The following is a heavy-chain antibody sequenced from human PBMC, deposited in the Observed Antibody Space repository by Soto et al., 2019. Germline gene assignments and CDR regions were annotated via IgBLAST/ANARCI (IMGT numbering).Heavy chain of an antibody. V-gene: IGHV4-34*01. CDR1: GGSFSGYY. CDR2: INHSGST. D-gene: IGHD3-22*01. CDR3: ARGVRRYYDSSGYPPYYFDY. Sequence: SETLSLTCAVYGGSFSGYYWCWIRQPPGKGLEWIGEINHSGSTNYNPSLKSRVTISVDTSKNQFSLKLSSVTAADTAVYYCARGVRRYYDSSGYPPYYFDYWGQGTLVTVSS. J-gene: IGHJ4*02.